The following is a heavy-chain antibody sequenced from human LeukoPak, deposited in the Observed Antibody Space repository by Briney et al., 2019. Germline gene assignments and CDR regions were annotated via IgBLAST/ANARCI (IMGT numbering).Heavy chain of an antibody. V-gene: IGHV3-23*01. CDR3: AARWAHDYGDCLGY. CDR2: ISGSGGST. CDR1: GFTFSSYA. Sequence: GGSLRLSCAASGFTFSSYAMSWVRQAPGKGLEWVSAISGSGGSTYYADSVKGRFTISRDNAKNSLYLQMNSLRAEDTAVYYCAARWAHDYGDCLGYWGQGTLVTVSS. J-gene: IGHJ4*02. D-gene: IGHD4-17*01.